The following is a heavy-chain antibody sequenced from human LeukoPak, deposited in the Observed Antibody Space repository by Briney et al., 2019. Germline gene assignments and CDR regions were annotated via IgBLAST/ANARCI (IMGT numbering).Heavy chain of an antibody. J-gene: IGHJ4*02. Sequence: ASETLSLTCTVSGGSISSGSYYWSWIRQPAGKGLEWIGRIYTSGSTNYNPSLKSRVTISVDTSKNQFSLKLSSVTAADTAVYYCARDRREYYFDYWGQGTLVTVSS. CDR2: IYTSGST. V-gene: IGHV4-61*02. CDR3: ARDRREYYFDY. D-gene: IGHD3-10*01. CDR1: GGSISSGSYY.